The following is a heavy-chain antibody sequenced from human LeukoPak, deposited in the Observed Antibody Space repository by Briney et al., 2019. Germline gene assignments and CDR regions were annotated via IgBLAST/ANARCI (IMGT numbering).Heavy chain of an antibody. CDR2: IRRDGGEK. Sequence: PGGSLRLSCAASGFSFSDYWMSWVRQAPGKGLEWVANIRRDGGEKHYVDSVKGRFTTSRDNAKNSLYLQMNSLRAEDTAVYYCARDGYDSIWGQGTRVTVSS. CDR1: GFSFSDYW. V-gene: IGHV3-7*01. CDR3: ARDGYDSI. D-gene: IGHD3-22*01. J-gene: IGHJ4*02.